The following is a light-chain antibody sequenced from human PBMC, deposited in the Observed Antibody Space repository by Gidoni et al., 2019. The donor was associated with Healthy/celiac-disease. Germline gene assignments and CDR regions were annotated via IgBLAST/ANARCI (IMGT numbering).Light chain of an antibody. CDR3: QQYYSTPYT. V-gene: IGKV4-1*01. CDR1: QSFLYSSNNKNY. J-gene: IGKJ2*01. CDR2: WAS. Sequence: DIVMTQSPDSLAVSLGERATINCKSSQSFLYSSNNKNYLAWYQQKPGQPPKLLIYWASTRESGVPDRFSGSGSGTDFTLTISSLQAEDVAVYYCQQYYSTPYTFGQXTKLEIK.